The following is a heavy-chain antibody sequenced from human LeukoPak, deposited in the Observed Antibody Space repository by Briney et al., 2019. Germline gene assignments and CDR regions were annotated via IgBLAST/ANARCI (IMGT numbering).Heavy chain of an antibody. CDR1: GGSIRSYY. J-gene: IGHJ4*02. CDR2: IYYSGNT. Sequence: ETLSLTCTVSGGSIRSYYWSWIRQPPGKGLEWIGYIYYSGNTNYNPSLKNRVTISVDTSKNHFSLKLSSVTAADTAIYYCARDTYTTGWFDYWGQGTLVTVSS. D-gene: IGHD6-19*01. V-gene: IGHV4-59*01. CDR3: ARDTYTTGWFDY.